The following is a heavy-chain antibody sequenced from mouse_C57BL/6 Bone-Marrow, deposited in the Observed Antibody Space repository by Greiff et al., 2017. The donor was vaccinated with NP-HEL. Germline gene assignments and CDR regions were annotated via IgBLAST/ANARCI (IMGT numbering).Heavy chain of an antibody. Sequence: QVQLQQSGAELVWPGSSVKLSCKASGYTFTSYWMDWVKQRPGQGLEWIGNIYPSDSETHYNQKFKDKATLTVDKSSSTAYMQLSSLTSEDSAVDYCASPYGSSFYWYFDVWGTGTTVTVSS. CDR3: ASPYGSSFYWYFDV. D-gene: IGHD1-1*01. CDR1: GYTFTSYW. J-gene: IGHJ1*03. CDR2: IYPSDSET. V-gene: IGHV1-61*01.